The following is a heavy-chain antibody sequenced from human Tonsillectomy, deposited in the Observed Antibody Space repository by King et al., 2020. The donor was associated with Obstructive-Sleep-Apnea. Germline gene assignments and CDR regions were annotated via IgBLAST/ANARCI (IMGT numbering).Heavy chain of an antibody. CDR1: GFTFSSYW. Sequence: VQLVESGGGLVQPGGSLRLSCAASGFTFSSYWMTWVRQAPGEGLEWGANIKEDGSEKCYVDSVKGRFTISRDNAKKSLYLQMNRLRAEDTAVYYCAREGDSSRWFDPWGQGTLVTVSS. CDR3: AREGDSSRWFDP. D-gene: IGHD6-13*01. V-gene: IGHV3-7*01. CDR2: IKEDGSEK. J-gene: IGHJ5*02.